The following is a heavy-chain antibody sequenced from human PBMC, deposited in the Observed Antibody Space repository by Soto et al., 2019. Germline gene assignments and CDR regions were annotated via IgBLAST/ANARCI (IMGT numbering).Heavy chain of an antibody. J-gene: IGHJ4*02. D-gene: IGHD3-22*01. CDR3: ARGRPYYYDSSGAYYFDY. CDR1: GGSISSGDYY. Sequence: QVQLQESGPGLVKPSQTLSLTCTVSGGSISSGDYYWSWIRQPPGKGLEWIGYIYYSGSTYYNPSLMSRVTISVDTSKNQFSLKLSSVTAADTAVYYCARGRPYYYDSSGAYYFDYWGQGTLVTVSS. V-gene: IGHV4-30-4*01. CDR2: IYYSGST.